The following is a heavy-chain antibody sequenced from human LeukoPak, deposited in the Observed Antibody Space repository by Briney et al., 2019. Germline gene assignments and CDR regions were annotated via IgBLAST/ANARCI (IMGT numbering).Heavy chain of an antibody. Sequence: AASVKVSCKASGGGFSSYAISWVRQAPGQGLEWMGGIIPIFGTANYAQKFQGRVTITADESTSTAYMELSSLRSEDTAVYYCARDYPIVVVPAARAGNWFDPWGQGTLVTVSS. J-gene: IGHJ5*02. V-gene: IGHV1-69*13. D-gene: IGHD2-2*01. CDR1: GGGFSSYA. CDR3: ARDYPIVVVPAARAGNWFDP. CDR2: IIPIFGTA.